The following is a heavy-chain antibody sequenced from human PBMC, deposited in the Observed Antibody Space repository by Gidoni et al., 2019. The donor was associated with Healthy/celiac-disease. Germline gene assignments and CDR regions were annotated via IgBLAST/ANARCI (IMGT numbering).Heavy chain of an antibody. CDR1: GATFSSYA. D-gene: IGHD2-21*02. V-gene: IGHV1-69*06. J-gene: IGHJ4*02. Sequence: QVQLVQSGAEVKKPGSSVKVSCKASGATFSSYAISWVRQAPGQGLEWRGGFIPIFGKETYSKKSQGRVTIPADKSTSPAYLELSSLSSEDTAVYYCARSGGDYYFDYWGQGTLFTFSS. CDR3: ARSGGDYYFDY. CDR2: FIPIFGKE.